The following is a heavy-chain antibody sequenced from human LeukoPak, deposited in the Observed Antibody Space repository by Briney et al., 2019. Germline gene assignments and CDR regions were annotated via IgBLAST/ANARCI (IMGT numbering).Heavy chain of an antibody. Sequence: GGSLRLSCAASGFTFSNFGMHWVRQAPGKGLEWVANIKQDGSEKYYVDSVKGRFTISRDNAKNSLYLQMNSLRAEDTAVYYCARLIVGAIDYWGQGTLVTVSS. D-gene: IGHD1-26*01. CDR2: IKQDGSEK. CDR3: ARLIVGAIDY. J-gene: IGHJ4*02. CDR1: GFTFSNFG. V-gene: IGHV3-7*01.